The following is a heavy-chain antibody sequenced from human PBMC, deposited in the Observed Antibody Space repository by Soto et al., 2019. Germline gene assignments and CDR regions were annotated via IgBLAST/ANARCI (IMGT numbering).Heavy chain of an antibody. CDR2: IYYSGST. Sequence: PSETLSLTCTVSGGSISSGGYYWSWIRQHPGKGLEWIGYIYYSGSTYYNPSLKSRVTISVDTSKNQFSLKLSSVTAADTAVYYCASKKYYYDSSGWFPQKDYFDYWGQGTLVTVSS. J-gene: IGHJ4*02. V-gene: IGHV4-31*03. CDR1: GGSISSGGYY. CDR3: ASKKYYYDSSGWFPQKDYFDY. D-gene: IGHD3-22*01.